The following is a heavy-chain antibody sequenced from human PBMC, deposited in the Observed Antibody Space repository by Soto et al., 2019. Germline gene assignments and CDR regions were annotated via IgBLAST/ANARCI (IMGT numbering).Heavy chain of an antibody. CDR1: GDSVTSVNYF. CDR2: ISNSGIS. V-gene: IGHV4-61*01. D-gene: IGHD3-3*01. CDR3: ARGERNSYYAYHFDN. Sequence: SETLSLTCAVSGDSVTSVNYFWTWIRQPPGGGLEWIGYISNSGISKYNPSLKSRVAMSQDTSKNQFSLNLHSVTAADTAVYFRARGERNSYYAYHFDNWGQGALVTVSS. J-gene: IGHJ4*02.